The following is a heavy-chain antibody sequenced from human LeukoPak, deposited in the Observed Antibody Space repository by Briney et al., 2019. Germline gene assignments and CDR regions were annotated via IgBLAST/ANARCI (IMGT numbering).Heavy chain of an antibody. CDR3: ARGHDYGDVVVFDY. D-gene: IGHD4-17*01. J-gene: IGHJ4*02. V-gene: IGHV1-46*01. CDR2: INPSGGST. CDR1: GYTFSHYA. Sequence: ASVKVSCKASGYTFSHYAINWVRQAPGQGLEWMGIINPSGGSTSYAQKFQGRVTMTRDMSTSTVYMELSSLRSEDTAVYYCARGHDYGDVVVFDYWGQGTLVTVSS.